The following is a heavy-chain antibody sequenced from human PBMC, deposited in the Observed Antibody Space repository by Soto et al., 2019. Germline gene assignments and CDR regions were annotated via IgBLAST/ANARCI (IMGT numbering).Heavy chain of an antibody. Sequence: GGSLRLSCETSGFSFSSYGIHGVRHVPGKELEWVAAFSYDGSKKKYAESVSGRFTISRDNFKNMLFLQVNSLRPEDKATYYCARDIFFGRDSCYSFTFDIWGEGTMVTVSS. V-gene: IGHV3-33*05. CDR1: GFSFSSYG. J-gene: IGHJ3*02. CDR2: FSYDGSKK. D-gene: IGHD2-15*01. CDR3: ARDIFFGRDSCYSFTFDI.